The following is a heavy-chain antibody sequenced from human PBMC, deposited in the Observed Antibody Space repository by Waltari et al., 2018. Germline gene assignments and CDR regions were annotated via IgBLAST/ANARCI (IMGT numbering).Heavy chain of an antibody. CDR3: ARVGGGNSLNYIFDI. D-gene: IGHD2-21*02. CDR1: GGTFSSKA. Sequence: QVQLVQSGAEVKKPGSSVKVSCKASGGTFSSKAITWVRQAHGQGLEWMGGIIPILRVTNYAQKFQGRLTITADDSTSTAYMELSSLTSEDTAMYYCARVGGGNSLNYIFDIWGQGTMVTVSS. CDR2: IIPILRVT. V-gene: IGHV1-69*04. J-gene: IGHJ3*02.